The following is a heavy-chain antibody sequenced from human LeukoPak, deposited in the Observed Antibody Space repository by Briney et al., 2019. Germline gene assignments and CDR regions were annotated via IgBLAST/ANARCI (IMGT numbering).Heavy chain of an antibody. J-gene: IGHJ4*02. V-gene: IGHV4-59*01. CDR2: IYYSGST. CDR1: GGSISSYY. CDR3: ATYSSGWYPYYFDY. D-gene: IGHD6-19*01. Sequence: PSETLSLTCTVSGGSISSYYWSWIRQPPGKGLEWIGYIYYSGSTNYNPSLKSRVTISVDTSKNQFSLKLSSVTAAGTAVYYRATYSSGWYPYYFDYWGQGTLVTVSS.